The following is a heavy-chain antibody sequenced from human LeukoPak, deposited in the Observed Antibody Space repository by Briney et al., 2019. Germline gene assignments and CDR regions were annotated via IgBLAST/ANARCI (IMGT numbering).Heavy chain of an antibody. CDR3: ARLRVEDYYDSSGQSGIDY. D-gene: IGHD3-22*01. CDR1: GYSISSGYY. Sequence: SETLSLTCTVSGYSISSGYYWGWIRQPPGKGLEWIGSIYYSGSTYYNPSLKSRVTISVDTSKNQFSLKLSSVTAADTAVYYCARLRVEDYYDSSGQSGIDYWGQGTLVTVSS. CDR2: IYYSGST. V-gene: IGHV4-38-2*02. J-gene: IGHJ4*02.